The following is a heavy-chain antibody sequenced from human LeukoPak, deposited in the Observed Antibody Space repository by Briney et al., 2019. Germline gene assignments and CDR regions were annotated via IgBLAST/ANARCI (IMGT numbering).Heavy chain of an antibody. V-gene: IGHV3-48*02. CDR2: INSISGEI. D-gene: IGHD5-12*01. CDR3: ARDHGYAFDY. CDR1: GFTFSYYS. J-gene: IGHJ4*02. Sequence: GGSLRLSCVASGFTFSYYSMNWVRQAPGKGLEWVSYINSISGEIWYADSVKGRFTISRDDAKNSLYLQMNSLRDEDAAVYYCARDHGYAFDYWGQGTLVTVSS.